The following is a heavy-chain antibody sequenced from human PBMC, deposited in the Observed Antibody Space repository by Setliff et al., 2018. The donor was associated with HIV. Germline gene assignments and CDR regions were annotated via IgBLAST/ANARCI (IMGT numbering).Heavy chain of an antibody. Sequence: SETLSLTCVVYGGSFTNYYWSWIRQPPGKGLECIGEINHSGTTNYNPSLKSRVTISVDTSKNQFSLKLSSVTAADTAVYYCARAGRALPLKSTVVNTRDPQYFAYWGRGALVTVSS. D-gene: IGHD3-9*01. J-gene: IGHJ4*02. CDR2: INHSGTT. V-gene: IGHV4-34*01. CDR3: ARAGRALPLKSTVVNTRDPQYFAY. CDR1: GGSFTNYY.